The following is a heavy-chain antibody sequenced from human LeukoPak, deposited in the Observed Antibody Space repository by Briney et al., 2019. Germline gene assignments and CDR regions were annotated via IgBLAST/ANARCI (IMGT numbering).Heavy chain of an antibody. D-gene: IGHD5-12*01. Sequence: SETLSLTCTVSGGSISSYYWSWIRQPPGKGLEWIGYIHYSGSTHYDPSLKSRVTISVDTSKNQVSLKLRSVTAADTAVYYCARTTEGYAGGPGYSYYYYMDVWGKGTTVTISS. J-gene: IGHJ6*03. CDR3: ARTTEGYAGGPGYSYYYYMDV. CDR1: GGSISSYY. CDR2: IHYSGST. V-gene: IGHV4-59*01.